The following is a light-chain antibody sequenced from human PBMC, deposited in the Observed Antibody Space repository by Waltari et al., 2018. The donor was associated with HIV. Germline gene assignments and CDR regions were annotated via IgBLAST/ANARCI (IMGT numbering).Light chain of an antibody. Sequence: QSVLTQPPSVSGTPGQRVSISCSGSSSHIGSTYVYWYQQLPGTAPKLLMLRNYQGPTGVPYRFSGSKSGTSASLAIRGLRCEDEADYYCAAWDDSLSGPWVFGGGTKLTVL. J-gene: IGLJ3*02. V-gene: IGLV1-47*01. CDR1: SSHIGSTY. CDR2: RNY. CDR3: AAWDDSLSGPWV.